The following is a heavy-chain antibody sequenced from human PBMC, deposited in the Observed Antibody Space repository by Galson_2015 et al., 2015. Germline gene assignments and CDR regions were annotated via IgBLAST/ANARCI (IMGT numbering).Heavy chain of an antibody. CDR3: ARNNNAGGYGD. V-gene: IGHV4-59*01. D-gene: IGHD1/OR15-1a*01. CDR1: GGSITNYY. Sequence: SETLSLTCTVSGGSITNYYWSWIRQPPGKGLEWIGHIHYSGSISYKPSLKSRVTISVDTSKNQFSLKLRSVTAADTAVYYCARNNNAGGYGDWGQGTLVTVSS. CDR2: IHYSGSI. J-gene: IGHJ4*02.